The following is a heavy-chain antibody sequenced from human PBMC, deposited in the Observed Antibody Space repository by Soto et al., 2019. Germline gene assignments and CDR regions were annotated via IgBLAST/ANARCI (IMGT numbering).Heavy chain of an antibody. Sequence: QVQLVQSGAEVRKTGSSVKVSCKASGGTFSRHAISWVRQAPGQGLEWMGGIIPIFGTANHAQKLQGRVTIIADESTSTVYMELSSLRSEDTAMYYCARGWGYDSNDYYYAYWGQGTLVIVSS. V-gene: IGHV1-69*01. J-gene: IGHJ4*02. CDR2: IIPIFGTA. CDR1: GGTFSRHA. D-gene: IGHD3-22*01. CDR3: ARGWGYDSNDYYYAY.